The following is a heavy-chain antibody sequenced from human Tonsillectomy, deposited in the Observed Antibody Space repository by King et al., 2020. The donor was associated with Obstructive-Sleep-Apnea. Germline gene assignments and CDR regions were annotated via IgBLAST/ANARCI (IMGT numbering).Heavy chain of an antibody. CDR2: VSWNSGNI. V-gene: IGHV3-9*01. CDR1: GFTFDDYA. D-gene: IGHD2-8*01. CDR3: ARAYYDTNGYYFDY. Sequence: VQLVESGGGLVQPGRSLRLSCAASGFTFDDYAMHWFRQAPGKGLEWVSGVSWNSGNIGYADSVKSRFTISRDNARNSLYLQMKSLRPEDTALYFCARAYYDTNGYYFDYWGQGTLVTVSS. J-gene: IGHJ4*02.